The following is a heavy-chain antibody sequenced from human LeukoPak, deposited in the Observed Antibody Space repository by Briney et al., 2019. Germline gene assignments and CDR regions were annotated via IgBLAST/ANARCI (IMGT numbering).Heavy chain of an antibody. J-gene: IGHJ5*02. V-gene: IGHV3-66*01. Sequence: GGSLRLSCAASGFTFSSYAMSWVRQAPGKGLEWVSVIYSAGSTFYADSVKGRFTISRDNSKNTLYLQMNSLRAEDTAVYYCARDRGGYTYGYGWWFDPWGQGTLVTVSS. CDR1: GFTFSSYA. CDR2: IYSAGST. CDR3: ARDRGGYTYGYGWWFDP. D-gene: IGHD5-18*01.